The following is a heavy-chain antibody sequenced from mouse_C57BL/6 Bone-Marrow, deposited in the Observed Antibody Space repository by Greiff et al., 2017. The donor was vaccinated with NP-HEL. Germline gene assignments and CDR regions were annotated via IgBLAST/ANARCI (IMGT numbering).Heavy chain of an antibody. CDR3: ARGNYYGSSPFAY. CDR2: IYPGSGNT. D-gene: IGHD1-1*01. J-gene: IGHJ3*01. Sequence: QVQLKESGAELVRPGASVKLSCKASGYTFTDYYINWVKQRPGQGLEWIARIYPGSGNTYYNEKFKGKATLTAEKSSSTAYMQLSSLTSEDSAVYVCARGNYYGSSPFAYWGQGTLVTVSA. V-gene: IGHV1-76*01. CDR1: GYTFTDYY.